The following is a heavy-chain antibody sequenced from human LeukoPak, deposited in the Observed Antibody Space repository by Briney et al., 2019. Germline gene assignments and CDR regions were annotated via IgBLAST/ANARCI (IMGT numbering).Heavy chain of an antibody. CDR3: ARDGSSFDY. V-gene: IGHV3-7*01. CDR1: GFTFSSYW. J-gene: IGHJ4*02. Sequence: PGGSLRLSCAASGFTFSSYWMSWVRQAPGKGLEWVANIKENGSEKYYVDSVKGRFTISRDNAKNSLHLQMNSLRAEDTAVYYCARDGSSFDYWGQGALVTVSS. CDR2: IKENGSEK. D-gene: IGHD2-15*01.